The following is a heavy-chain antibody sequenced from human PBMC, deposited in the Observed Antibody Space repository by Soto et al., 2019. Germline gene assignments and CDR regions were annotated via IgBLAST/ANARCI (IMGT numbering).Heavy chain of an antibody. CDR3: AKDLSGYGGNSYYSYGMDV. D-gene: IGHD4-17*01. J-gene: IGHJ6*02. CDR1: GFTFSSYG. Sequence: QVQLVESGGGVVQPGRSLRLSCAASGFTFSSYGMHWVRQAPGKGLEWVAVISYDGSNKYYADSVKGRFTISRDNSXHXRXXQMNSVRAEDTAVYYCAKDLSGYGGNSYYSYGMDVWGQGTTVTVSS. CDR2: ISYDGSNK. V-gene: IGHV3-30*18.